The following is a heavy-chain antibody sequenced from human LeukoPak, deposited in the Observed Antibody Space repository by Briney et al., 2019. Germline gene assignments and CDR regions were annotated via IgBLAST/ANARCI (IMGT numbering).Heavy chain of an antibody. J-gene: IGHJ6*02. D-gene: IGHD3-3*01. CDR3: AKEIHNYDFWSGGYYYGMDV. CDR2: ISGRGGST. CDR1: GFTFSSYA. Sequence: PGGSLRLSCAASGFTFSSYAMSWVRQAPGKGLEWVSAISGRGGSTYYADSVKGRFTISRDNSKNTLYLQMNSLRAEDTAVYYCAKEIHNYDFWSGGYYYGMDVWGQGTTVTVSS. V-gene: IGHV3-23*01.